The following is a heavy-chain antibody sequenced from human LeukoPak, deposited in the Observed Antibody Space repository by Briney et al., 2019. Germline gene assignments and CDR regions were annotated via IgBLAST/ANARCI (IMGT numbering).Heavy chain of an antibody. Sequence: ASVKVPCKASGYTFTGYYMHWVRQAPGQGLEWMGWINPNSGGTNYAQKFQGWVTMTRDTSISTAYMELSRLRSDDTAVYYCARDTLSGSYYLGYWGQGTLVTVSS. CDR1: GYTFTGYY. J-gene: IGHJ4*02. D-gene: IGHD3-10*01. CDR3: ARDTLSGSYYLGY. V-gene: IGHV1-2*04. CDR2: INPNSGGT.